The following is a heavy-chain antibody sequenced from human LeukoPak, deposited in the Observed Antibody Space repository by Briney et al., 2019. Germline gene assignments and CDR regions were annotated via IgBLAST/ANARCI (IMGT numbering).Heavy chain of an antibody. CDR2: ISSSSSTI. D-gene: IGHD6-13*01. V-gene: IGHV3-48*01. Sequence: GGSLRLSCAASGFTFSSYSMNWVRQAPGKGLEWVSYISSSSSTIYYADSVKGRFTISRDNAKNSLYLQMNSLRAEDTAVYYCARESYFNPGRFIWEAAAGPLFDYWGQGTLVTVSS. CDR3: ARESYFNPGRFIWEAAAGPLFDY. J-gene: IGHJ4*02. CDR1: GFTFSSYS.